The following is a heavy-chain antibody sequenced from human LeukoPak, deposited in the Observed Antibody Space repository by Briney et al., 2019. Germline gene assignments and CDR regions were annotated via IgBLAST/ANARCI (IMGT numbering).Heavy chain of an antibody. CDR1: GFIFSNAW. D-gene: IGHD3-22*01. J-gene: IGHJ4*02. Sequence: PGGSLRLSCAASGFIFSNAWMNWVRQAPGKGLEWVGRIKSKTAGGTTDYAAPVKGRFTISRDDSKNTLYLQMNSLKTEDTAVYYCARRTEWVITDYWGQGTLVTVSS. V-gene: IGHV3-15*07. CDR2: IKSKTAGGTT. CDR3: ARRTEWVITDY.